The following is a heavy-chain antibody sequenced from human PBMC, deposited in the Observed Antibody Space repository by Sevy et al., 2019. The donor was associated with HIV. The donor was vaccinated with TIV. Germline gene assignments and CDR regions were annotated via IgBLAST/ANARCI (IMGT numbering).Heavy chain of an antibody. CDR2: ISSSSSTI. CDR3: ARDGYRYCSSTSCYTY. V-gene: IGHV3-48*01. D-gene: IGHD2-2*02. J-gene: IGHJ4*02. CDR1: GFTFSSYS. Sequence: GESLKISCAASGFTFSSYSMNWVRQAPGKGLEWVSYISSSSSTIYYADSVKDRFTISRDNAKNSLYLQMNSLRAEDTAVYYCARDGYRYCSSTSCYTYWGQGTLVTVSS.